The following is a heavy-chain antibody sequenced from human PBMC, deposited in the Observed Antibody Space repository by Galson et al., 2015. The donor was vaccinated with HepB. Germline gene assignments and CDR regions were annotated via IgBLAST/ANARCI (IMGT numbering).Heavy chain of an antibody. V-gene: IGHV3-30*04. CDR1: GFTFSSCA. Sequence: LRLSCAASGFTFSSCAMHWVRQAPGKGLEWVAVVSYDGSLKYYADSVKGRLTISRDNSKKTVYLQMNSLRAEDTAVYYCATAYYDGSGYLNYFEYWGQGTLVTVSS. J-gene: IGHJ4*02. CDR2: VSYDGSLK. D-gene: IGHD3-22*01. CDR3: ATAYYDGSGYLNYFEY.